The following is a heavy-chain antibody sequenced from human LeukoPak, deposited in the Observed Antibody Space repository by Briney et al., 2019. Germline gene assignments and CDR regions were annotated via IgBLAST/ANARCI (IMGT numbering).Heavy chain of an antibody. V-gene: IGHV3-21*01. CDR1: GFTFNNYN. Sequence: GGSLRLSCAASGFTFNNYNMNWVRQAPGRALEWVSSITSSGTYIFYADSVKGRFTISRDNAKNSLYLQMNSLRAEDTAVYYCARGLGGSFDYWGQGTLVTVSS. CDR3: ARGLGGSFDY. D-gene: IGHD3-16*01. J-gene: IGHJ4*02. CDR2: ITSSGTYI.